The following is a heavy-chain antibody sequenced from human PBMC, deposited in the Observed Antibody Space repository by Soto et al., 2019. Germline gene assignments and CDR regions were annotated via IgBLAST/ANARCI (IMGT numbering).Heavy chain of an antibody. CDR3: VKDKVHTNGVPNWFDP. Sequence: GGSLRLSCAASGFTFSSYAMSWVRQAPGKGLEWVSAISGSGGSTYYADSVKGRFTISRDNSKNTLYLQMNSLRAEDTAVYYCVKDKVHTNGVPNWFDPWGQGTLVTVSS. CDR1: GFTFSSYA. J-gene: IGHJ5*02. D-gene: IGHD2-8*01. V-gene: IGHV3-23*01. CDR2: ISGSGGST.